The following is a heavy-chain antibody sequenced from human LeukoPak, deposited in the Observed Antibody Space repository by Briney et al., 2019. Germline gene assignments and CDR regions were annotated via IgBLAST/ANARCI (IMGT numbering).Heavy chain of an antibody. D-gene: IGHD6-19*01. V-gene: IGHV4-34*01. CDR1: GGSFSGYY. CDR2: INHSGST. CDR3: ARDLAVASWFDY. Sequence: PSETLSLTCAVYGGSFSGYYWSWIRQPPGKGLEWIGEINHSGSTNYNPSLKSRVTILVDTSKNQFSLKLSSVTAADTAVYYCARDLAVASWFDYWGQGTLVTVSS. J-gene: IGHJ4*02.